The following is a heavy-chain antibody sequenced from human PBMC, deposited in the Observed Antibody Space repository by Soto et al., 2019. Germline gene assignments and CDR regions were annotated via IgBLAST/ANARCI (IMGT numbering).Heavy chain of an antibody. V-gene: IGHV1-18*01. CDR3: ARDEYYYGSGPEDDAFDI. CDR2: ISAYNGNT. D-gene: IGHD3-10*01. Sequence: ASVKVSCKASGYTFTSYGISWVRQAPGQGLEWMGWISAYNGNTNYAQKLQGRVTMTTDTSTSTAYMELRSLRSDDTAVYYCARDEYYYGSGPEDDAFDIWGQGTMVTVSS. CDR1: GYTFTSYG. J-gene: IGHJ3*02.